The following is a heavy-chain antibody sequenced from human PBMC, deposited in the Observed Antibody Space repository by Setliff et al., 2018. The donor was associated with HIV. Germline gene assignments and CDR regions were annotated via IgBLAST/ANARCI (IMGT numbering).Heavy chain of an antibody. V-gene: IGHV3-73*01. D-gene: IGHD5-12*01. Sequence: PGGSLRLSCAASGFTFSGSAMNWVRQASGKGLEWVGRIRSETNTYATAYAASVKGRFTISRDDSKNTAYLQMNSLKTEDTAVYYCSCSGYDSYFDYWGQGTPVTVSS. CDR3: SCSGYDSYFDY. CDR1: GFTFSGSA. CDR2: IRSETNTYAT. J-gene: IGHJ4*02.